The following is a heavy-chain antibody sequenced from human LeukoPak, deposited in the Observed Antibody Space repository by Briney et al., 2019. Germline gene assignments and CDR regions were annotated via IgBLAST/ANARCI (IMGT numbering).Heavy chain of an antibody. D-gene: IGHD2-15*01. Sequence: GGSLRLSCAASGSSFNTYAMSWVRQAPGKGLEWVSAISNTGGSTYYADSVKGRFTISRDKSKNTLSLQMNSLRAEDTAVYYCAQQVGYCSSGSCYFTYWGQGTLVTVSS. CDR3: AQQVGYCSSGSCYFTY. CDR2: ISNTGGST. CDR1: GSSFNTYA. V-gene: IGHV3-23*01. J-gene: IGHJ1*01.